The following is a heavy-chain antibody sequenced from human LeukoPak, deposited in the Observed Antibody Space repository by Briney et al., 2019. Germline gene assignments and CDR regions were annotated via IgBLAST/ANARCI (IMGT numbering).Heavy chain of an antibody. J-gene: IGHJ4*02. CDR3: AREFPRTSGFDY. Sequence: GASVKVSCKASGYTFTGYYMHWVQQAPGQGLEWMGWIYPNSGGTGYAQNFQGRVTMTWDTSITTAYMELNRLTSDDTAVYYCAREFPRTSGFDYWGQGSLVTVSS. V-gene: IGHV1-2*02. D-gene: IGHD1-26*01. CDR2: IYPNSGGT. CDR1: GYTFTGYY.